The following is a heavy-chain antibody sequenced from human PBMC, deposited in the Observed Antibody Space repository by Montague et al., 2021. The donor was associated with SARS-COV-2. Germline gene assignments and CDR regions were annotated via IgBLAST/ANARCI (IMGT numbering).Heavy chain of an antibody. CDR2: IKSKAVGGAI. J-gene: IGHJ5*02. D-gene: IGHD5-24*01. Sequence: SLRLSCAASGFTFSSAWMTWVRQSPGKGLEWVGRIKSKAVGGAIQYAKSVKGRFTISRDDSENTLYLQMDSLTTEDTAVYYCTADFSDTAEQMAQTDLWGQGTLVTVSS. CDR1: GFTFSSAW. V-gene: IGHV3-15*01. CDR3: TADFSDTAEQMAQTDL.